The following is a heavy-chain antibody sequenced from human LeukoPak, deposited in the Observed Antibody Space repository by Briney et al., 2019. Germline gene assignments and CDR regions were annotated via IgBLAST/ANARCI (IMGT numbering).Heavy chain of an antibody. CDR1: GGSISSYY. D-gene: IGHD1-26*01. J-gene: IGHJ4*02. CDR3: AAYSGSYTSDY. CDR2: IYYSGST. Sequence: SETLSLTCTVSGGSISSYYWSWIRQPPGKGLEWIGYIYYSGSTNYNPSLKSRVTISVDTSKNQFSLKLSSVTAADTAVYYCAAYSGSYTSDYWGQGTLVTVSS. V-gene: IGHV4-59*01.